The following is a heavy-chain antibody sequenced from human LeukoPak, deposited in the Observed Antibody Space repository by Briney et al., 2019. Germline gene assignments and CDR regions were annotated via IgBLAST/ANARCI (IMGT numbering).Heavy chain of an antibody. V-gene: IGHV4-59*08. Sequence: SETLSLTCTVSGGSIGSYFWSWIRQAPGKGLEWIGYIYYSGSTDYNPSLKSRVTISVDTSKNQLSLKLSSVTAADTAVYYCARSPGWFDPWGQGTLVTVSS. J-gene: IGHJ5*02. CDR2: IYYSGST. D-gene: IGHD3-10*01. CDR3: ARSPGWFDP. CDR1: GGSIGSYF.